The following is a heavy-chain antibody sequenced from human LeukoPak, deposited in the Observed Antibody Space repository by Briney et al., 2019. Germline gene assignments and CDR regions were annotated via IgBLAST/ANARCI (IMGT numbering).Heavy chain of an antibody. V-gene: IGHV5-51*01. J-gene: IGHJ6*03. CDR2: IYPGDSDT. CDR3: ARHVPDDIVVVPAAPRDYYYYYYMDV. Sequence: PGESLKISCKGSGYSFTSYWIGWVRQMPGKGLEWMGIIYPGDSDTRCSPSFQGQVTISADKSISTAYLQWSSLKASDTAMYYCARHVPDDIVVVPAAPRDYYYYYYMDVWGKGTTVTVSS. D-gene: IGHD2-2*01. CDR1: GYSFTSYW.